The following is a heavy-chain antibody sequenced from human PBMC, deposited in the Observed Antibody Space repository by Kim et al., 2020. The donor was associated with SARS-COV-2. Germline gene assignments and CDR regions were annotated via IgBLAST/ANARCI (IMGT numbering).Heavy chain of an antibody. J-gene: IGHJ5*02. D-gene: IGHD3-10*01. CDR2: INHSGST. Sequence: SETLSLTCAVYGGSFSGYYWSWIRQPPGKGLEWIGEINHSGSTNYNPSLKSRVTISVDTSKNQFSLKLSSVTAADTAVYYCAREKPSMVRGVDPWGQGTLVTVSS. CDR3: AREKPSMVRGVDP. V-gene: IGHV4-34*01. CDR1: GGSFSGYY.